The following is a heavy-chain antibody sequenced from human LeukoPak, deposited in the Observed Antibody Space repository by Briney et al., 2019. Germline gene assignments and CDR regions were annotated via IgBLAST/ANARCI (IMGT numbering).Heavy chain of an antibody. CDR3: TRRGSTWYKDY. J-gene: IGHJ4*02. CDR2: ISFDGTNK. D-gene: IGHD1-14*01. V-gene: IGHV3-30-3*01. Sequence: GGSLRLSCTGSGFTFSTFALHWVRQAPGKGLEWVAVISFDGTNKYYADSVKGRFTISRDNSKNTLYLQMNSLRAEDTALYYCTRRGSTWYKDYWGQGTLVTVSS. CDR1: GFTFSTFA.